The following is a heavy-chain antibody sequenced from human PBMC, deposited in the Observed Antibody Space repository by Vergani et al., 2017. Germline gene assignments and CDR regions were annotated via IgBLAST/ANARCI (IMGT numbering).Heavy chain of an antibody. D-gene: IGHD6-13*01. Sequence: QVQLQESGSGLVKPSQTLSLTCAVSGGSISSGGYSWSWIRQPPGKGLEWIGYIYHSGSTYYNPSLKSRVTISVDRSKNQFSLKLSSVTAADTAVYYCATQNSSSYYFDYWGQGTLVTVSS. V-gene: IGHV4-30-2*01. CDR2: IYHSGST. CDR3: ATQNSSSYYFDY. CDR1: GGSISSGGYS. J-gene: IGHJ4*02.